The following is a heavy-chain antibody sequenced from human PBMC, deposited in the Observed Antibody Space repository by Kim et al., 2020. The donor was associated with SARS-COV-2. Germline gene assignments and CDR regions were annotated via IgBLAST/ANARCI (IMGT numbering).Heavy chain of an antibody. D-gene: IGHD3-10*01. CDR2: IYYSGST. CDR3: ARTPGPFMVRGGLFDP. Sequence: SETLSLTCTVSGGSISSYYWSWIRQPPGKGLEWIGYIYYSGSTNYNPSLKSRVTISVDTSKNQFSLKLSSVTAADTAVYYCARTPGPFMVRGGLFDPWGQGTLVTVSS. CDR1: GGSISSYY. V-gene: IGHV4-59*01. J-gene: IGHJ5*02.